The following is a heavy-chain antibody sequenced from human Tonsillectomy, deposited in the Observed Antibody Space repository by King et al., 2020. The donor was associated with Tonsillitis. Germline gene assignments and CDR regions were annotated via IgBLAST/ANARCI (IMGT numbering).Heavy chain of an antibody. D-gene: IGHD3-3*01. CDR2: IDWDDDK. CDR3: ARISNDFWSGYVDY. CDR1: GFSLSTSAMC. J-gene: IGHJ4*02. Sequence: VTLKESGPALVKPTQTLTLTCTFSGFSLSTSAMCVSWIRQPPGKALEWLALIDWDDDKYYSTSLKTRLTISKDTSKNQVVLTMTNMDPVDTATYYCARISNDFWSGYVDYWGQGTLVTVSS. V-gene: IGHV2-70*01.